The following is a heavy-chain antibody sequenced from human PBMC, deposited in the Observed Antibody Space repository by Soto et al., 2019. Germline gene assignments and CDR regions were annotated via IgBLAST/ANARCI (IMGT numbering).Heavy chain of an antibody. D-gene: IGHD4-17*01. V-gene: IGHV3-30-3*01. Sequence: GGSLRLSCAASGFTFSSYAMHWVRQAPGKGLEWVAVISYDGSNKYYADSVKGRFTISRDNSKNTLYLQMNSLRAEDTAVYYCARGGHYGDYQLYWGQGTLVTVSS. CDR1: GFTFSSYA. CDR3: ARGGHYGDYQLY. CDR2: ISYDGSNK. J-gene: IGHJ4*02.